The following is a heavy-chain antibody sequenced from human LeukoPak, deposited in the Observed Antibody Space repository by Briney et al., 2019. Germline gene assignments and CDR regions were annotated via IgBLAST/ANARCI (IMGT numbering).Heavy chain of an antibody. V-gene: IGHV3-53*01. CDR2: IYSGGST. J-gene: IGHJ2*01. D-gene: IGHD3-16*02. CDR3: ARDEYYDYVWGSYRLSWYFDL. Sequence: SGGSLRLSCAASGFTVSSNYMSWVRQAPGKGLEWVSVIYSGGSTYYADSVKGRFTISRDNSKNTLYLQMNSLRAEDTAVYYCARDEYYDYVWGSYRLSWYFDLWGRGTLVTVSS. CDR1: GFTVSSNY.